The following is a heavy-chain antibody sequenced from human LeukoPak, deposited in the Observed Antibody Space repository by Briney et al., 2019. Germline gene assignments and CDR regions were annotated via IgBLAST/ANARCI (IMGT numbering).Heavy chain of an antibody. CDR1: GGSFSGYY. J-gene: IGHJ6*02. CDR2: INHSGST. D-gene: IGHD5-18*01. V-gene: IGHV4-34*01. Sequence: SETLSLTCAVYGGSFSGYYWSLIRQPPGKGLGWIGEINHSGSTNYNPSLKSRVTISVDTSKNQFSLKLSSVTAADTAVYYCARDRGYSYGYPNYYYYGMDVWGQGTTVTVSS. CDR3: ARDRGYSYGYPNYYYYGMDV.